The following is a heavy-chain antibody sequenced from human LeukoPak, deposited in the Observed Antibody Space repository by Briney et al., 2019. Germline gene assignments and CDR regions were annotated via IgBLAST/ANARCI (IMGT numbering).Heavy chain of an antibody. CDR1: GYTFTSYG. V-gene: IGHV1-18*04. J-gene: IGHJ4*02. CDR3: ARDRSSGWYGPFGY. CDR2: ISAYNGNT. D-gene: IGHD6-19*01. Sequence: ASVKVSCKASGYTFTSYGISWVRQAPGQGLEWMGWISAYNGNTNYAQKLQGRVTMTTDTSTSTVYMELRSLRSDDTAVYYCARDRSSGWYGPFGYWGQGTLVTVSS.